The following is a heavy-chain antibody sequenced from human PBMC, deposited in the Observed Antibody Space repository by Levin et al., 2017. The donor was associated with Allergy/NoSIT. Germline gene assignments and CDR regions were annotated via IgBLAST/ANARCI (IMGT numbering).Heavy chain of an antibody. CDR2: TYFRSKWIN. V-gene: IGHV6-1*01. CDR1: GDSVSSNTAA. CDR3: TRDPGRGYGMDV. Sequence: RSQTLSLTCAISGDSVSSNTAAWNWIRQSPSRGLEWLGRTYFRSKWINEYAESVKSRISVNPDTSKNQFSLHLNSVTPDDTAVYYCTRDPGRGYGMDVWGQGTTVTVSS. J-gene: IGHJ6*02.